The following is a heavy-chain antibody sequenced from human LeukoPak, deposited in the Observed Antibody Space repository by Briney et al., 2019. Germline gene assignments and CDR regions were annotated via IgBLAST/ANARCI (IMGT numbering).Heavy chain of an antibody. V-gene: IGHV4-39*01. CDR1: GDSITSSRYY. J-gene: IGHJ4*02. CDR2: IYYSGST. Sequence: PSETLSLTCTVSGDSITSSRYYWGWLRQPPGKGLEWIGSIYYSGSTNYNPSLKSRLTISVDTSKNQFSLRLSSVTAADTAVYYCASSPRYYDSSGTFFDYWGQGTLVTVSS. CDR3: ASSPRYYDSSGTFFDY. D-gene: IGHD3-22*01.